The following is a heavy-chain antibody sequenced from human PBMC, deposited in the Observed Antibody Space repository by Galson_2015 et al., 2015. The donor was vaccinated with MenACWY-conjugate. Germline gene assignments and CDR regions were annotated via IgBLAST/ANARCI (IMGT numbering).Heavy chain of an antibody. J-gene: IGHJ4*02. Sequence: LRLSCAASGFTFSTNAMHWVRQAPGKGLEWVAVIWYDGSKTYYADSVKGRFTISRDNSKNTAYLQMNSLRAEDTAMYYCFAINGGIDYWGQGTLVTVSS. CDR3: FAINGGIDY. V-gene: IGHV3-33*08. D-gene: IGHD2-8*01. CDR2: IWYDGSKT. CDR1: GFTFSTNA.